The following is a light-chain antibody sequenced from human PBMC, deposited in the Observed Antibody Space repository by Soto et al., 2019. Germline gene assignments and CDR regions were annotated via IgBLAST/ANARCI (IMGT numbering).Light chain of an antibody. CDR1: QPLNLTY. CDR3: HQYYRTPRT. J-gene: IGKJ1*01. CDR2: DAS. Sequence: EIVLTQSPGSLSLSPGERATLSCRASQPLNLTYLAWYLQKPGQAPRLLIYDASSRATGTPDRFSGTGSATDFTLTISRLEPEDFAVYYCHQYYRTPRTFGQGTKVDIK. V-gene: IGKV3-20*01.